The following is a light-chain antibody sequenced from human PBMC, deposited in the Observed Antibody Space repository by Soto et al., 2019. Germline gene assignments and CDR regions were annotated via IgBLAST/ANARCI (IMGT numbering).Light chain of an antibody. Sequence: EIVMTQSPASLSVSPGERATLSCRASQSVNSNLACYQQKSGQAPRLLIYDASTRATGIPARFSGSGSGTEFTLTISSLQFEDFAVYYCQQYNNWPPWTFGQGTKVDIK. CDR1: QSVNSN. J-gene: IGKJ1*01. CDR2: DAS. CDR3: QQYNNWPPWT. V-gene: IGKV3-15*01.